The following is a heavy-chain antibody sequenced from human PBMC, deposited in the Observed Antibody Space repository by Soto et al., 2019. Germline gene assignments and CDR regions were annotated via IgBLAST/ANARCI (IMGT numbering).Heavy chain of an antibody. Sequence: GGSLRLSCAASGFTFSSYWMSWVRQAPGKGLEWVANIKQDGSEKYYVDSVKGRFTISRDNAKNSLYLQMNSLRAEDTAVYYCARQGRYYYYYMDVWGKGTTVTVSS. CDR2: IKQDGSEK. J-gene: IGHJ6*03. CDR1: GFTFSSYW. V-gene: IGHV3-7*01. CDR3: ARQGRYYYYYMDV.